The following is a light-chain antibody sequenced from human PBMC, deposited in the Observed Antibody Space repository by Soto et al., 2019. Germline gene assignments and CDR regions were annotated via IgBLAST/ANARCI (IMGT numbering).Light chain of an antibody. CDR1: SSDVGAYNY. V-gene: IGLV2-14*03. J-gene: IGLJ1*01. Sequence: QSVLTQPASVSGSPGQSIAISYTGTSSDVGAYNYVSWYQHHPGKAPKLMIYHVTNRPSGVSDRFSGSKSGNTASLTISGLQADDEADYYCSSYTSSSTYVFGTGTKVT. CDR2: HVT. CDR3: SSYTSSSTYV.